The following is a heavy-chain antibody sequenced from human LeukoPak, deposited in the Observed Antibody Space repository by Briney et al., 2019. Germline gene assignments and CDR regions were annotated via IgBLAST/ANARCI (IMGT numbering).Heavy chain of an antibody. CDR3: TKAKGQSWLFSHY. V-gene: IGHV3-30*02. D-gene: IGHD3-22*01. Sequence: GGSLRLSCAASGFTFSSYWMSWVSQAPGKGLEWVAFIQYDGSIKYYADSVKGRFTVSRDNSKSTVYLQMNELRGEDTAVYYCTKAKGQSWLFSHYWGRGTLVTVSS. J-gene: IGHJ4*02. CDR2: IQYDGSIK. CDR1: GFTFSSYW.